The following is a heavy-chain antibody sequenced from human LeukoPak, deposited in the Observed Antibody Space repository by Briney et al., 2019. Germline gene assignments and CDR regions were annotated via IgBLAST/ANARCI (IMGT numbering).Heavy chain of an antibody. V-gene: IGHV1-69*13. CDR2: IIPIFGTA. CDR1: GYTFTGYY. Sequence: GASVKVSCKASGYTFTGYYMHWVRQAPGQGLEWMGGIIPIFGTANYAQNFQGRVTITADESTSTAYMELSSLRSEDTAVYYCARDREHYDSSALFGYWGQGTLVTVSS. D-gene: IGHD3-22*01. J-gene: IGHJ4*02. CDR3: ARDREHYDSSALFGY.